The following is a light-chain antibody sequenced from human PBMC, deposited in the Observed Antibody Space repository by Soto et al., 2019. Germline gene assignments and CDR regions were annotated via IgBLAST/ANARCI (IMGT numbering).Light chain of an antibody. CDR2: EVT. CDR1: SSDVGGYNY. Sequence: QSVLTQPASVSGSLGQSITISCTGTSSDVGGYNYVSWYQQHPGKAPKLMLYEVTTRPSGVSYRFSGSKSGNTASLTISGLQAEDEADYYCTSYTSSILYVFGTGTKLTVL. J-gene: IGLJ1*01. CDR3: TSYTSSILYV. V-gene: IGLV2-14*01.